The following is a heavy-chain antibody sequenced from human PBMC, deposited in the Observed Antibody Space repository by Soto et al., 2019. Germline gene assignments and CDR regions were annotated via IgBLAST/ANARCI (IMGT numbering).Heavy chain of an antibody. V-gene: IGHV3-30*18. Sequence: QVQLVESGGGVVQPGRSLRLSCAASGFTFSSYGMHWVRQAPGKGLEWVAVISYDGSNKYYADSVKGRFTISRDNSKNTLYLQMNSLRAEDTDVYYCAKELRAAGYRNWFDPWGQGTLVTVSS. CDR3: AKELRAAGYRNWFDP. CDR2: ISYDGSNK. J-gene: IGHJ5*02. D-gene: IGHD6-13*01. CDR1: GFTFSSYG.